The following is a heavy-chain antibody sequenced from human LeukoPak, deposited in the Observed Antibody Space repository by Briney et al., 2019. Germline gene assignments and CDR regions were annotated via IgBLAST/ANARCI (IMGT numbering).Heavy chain of an antibody. V-gene: IGHV3-9*01. D-gene: IGHD4-17*01. Sequence: GGSLRLSCAASGFTFDDYAMHWVRHAPGKGLEWVSGISWNSGSIVYADSVKGRFTISRDNAKNSLYLQMNSLRAVDTAVYYCAREDYGDYTTGKFDYWGQGTLVTVSS. CDR1: GFTFDDYA. CDR3: AREDYGDYTTGKFDY. CDR2: ISWNSGSI. J-gene: IGHJ4*02.